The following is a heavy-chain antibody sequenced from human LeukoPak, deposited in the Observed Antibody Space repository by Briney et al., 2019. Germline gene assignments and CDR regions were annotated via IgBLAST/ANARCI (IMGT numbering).Heavy chain of an antibody. D-gene: IGHD5-18*01. CDR2: IIPILGIA. CDR1: GGTFSSYT. Sequence: SVKVSCKASGGTFSSYTISWVRQAPGQGLEWMGRIIPILGIANYAQKFQGRVTITADKSTSTAYMELSSLRSEDTAVYYCAASDTAMVIPHYCYYYGMDVWGQGTTVTVSS. CDR3: AASDTAMVIPHYCYYYGMDV. J-gene: IGHJ6*02. V-gene: IGHV1-69*02.